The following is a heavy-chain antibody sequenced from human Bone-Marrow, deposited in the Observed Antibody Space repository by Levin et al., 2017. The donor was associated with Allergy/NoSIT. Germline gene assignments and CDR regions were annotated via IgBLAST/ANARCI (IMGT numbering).Heavy chain of an antibody. CDR3: AKSGRWLRYSYGWGRGSDTPYYYYYGMDV. CDR1: GFTFSSYG. Sequence: GESLKISCAASGFTFSSYGMHWVRQAPGKGLEWVAVISYDGSNKYYADSVKGRFTISRDNSKNTLYLQMNSLRAEDTAVYYCAKSGRWLRYSYGWGRGSDTPYYYYYGMDVWGQGTTVTVSS. CDR2: ISYDGSNK. D-gene: IGHD5-18*01. V-gene: IGHV3-30*18. J-gene: IGHJ6*02.